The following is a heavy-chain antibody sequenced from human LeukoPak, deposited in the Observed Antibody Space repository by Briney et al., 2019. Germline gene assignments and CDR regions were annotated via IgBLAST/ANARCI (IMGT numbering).Heavy chain of an antibody. Sequence: ASVKVSCKASGYTFTSYGISWVRQAPGQGLEWMGWISAYNGNTNYAQKLQGRVTMTTDTSTSTAYMELRSLRSDDTAVYYCARDTELRYFDWFHPLYYFDYWGQGTLVTVSS. J-gene: IGHJ4*02. CDR1: GYTFTSYG. CDR3: ARDTELRYFDWFHPLYYFDY. D-gene: IGHD3-9*01. CDR2: ISAYNGNT. V-gene: IGHV1-18*01.